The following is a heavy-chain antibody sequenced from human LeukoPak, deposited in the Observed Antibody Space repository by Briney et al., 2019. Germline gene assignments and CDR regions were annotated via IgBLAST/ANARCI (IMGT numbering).Heavy chain of an antibody. CDR1: GYTFTGYY. J-gene: IGHJ4*02. D-gene: IGHD3-10*01. CDR3: ARDREILWFGEWSTQFDY. V-gene: IGHV1-2*02. CDR2: INPNSGGT. Sequence: ASVKVSCKASGYTFTGYYMHWVRQAPGQGLEWMGWINPNSGGTNYAQKFQGRVTMTRDTSISTAHMELSRLRSDDTAVYYCARDREILWFGEWSTQFDYWGQGTLVTVSS.